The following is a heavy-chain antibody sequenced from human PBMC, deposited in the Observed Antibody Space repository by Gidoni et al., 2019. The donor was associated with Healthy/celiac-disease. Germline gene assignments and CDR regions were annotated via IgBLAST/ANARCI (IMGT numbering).Heavy chain of an antibody. J-gene: IGHJ5*02. V-gene: IGHV3-21*01. CDR2: ISSSSSYI. CDR1: GFTFSSHS. D-gene: IGHD6-13*01. CDR3: ARDPSSWYGDPYNWFDP. Sequence: EVQLVESGGGLVKPGGSLRLSCAASGFTFSSHSMNWVRQAPGKGLEWVSSISSSSSYIYYADSVKGRFTISRDNAKNSLYLQMNSLRAEDTAVYYCARDPSSWYGDPYNWFDPWGQGTLVTVSS.